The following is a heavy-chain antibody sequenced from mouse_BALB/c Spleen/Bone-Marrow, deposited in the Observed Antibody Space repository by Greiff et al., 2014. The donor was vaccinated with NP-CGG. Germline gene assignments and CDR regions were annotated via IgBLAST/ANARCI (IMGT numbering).Heavy chain of an antibody. CDR3: AGGDYDYDDWFAY. Sequence: VQLQQSGAELARPGASVKLSCKASGYTFTSYWMQWVKQRPGQGLEWIGAIYPGDGDTRYTQKFKGKATLTANKSSSTAYMQLSSLASEDSAVYYCAGGDYDYDDWFAYWGQGTLVTVSA. J-gene: IGHJ3*01. CDR2: IYPGDGDT. V-gene: IGHV1-87*01. D-gene: IGHD2-4*01. CDR1: GYTFTSYW.